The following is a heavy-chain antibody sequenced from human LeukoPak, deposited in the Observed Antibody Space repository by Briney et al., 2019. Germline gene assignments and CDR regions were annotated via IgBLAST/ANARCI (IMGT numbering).Heavy chain of an antibody. D-gene: IGHD1-7*01. J-gene: IGHJ4*02. CDR2: INPNSGGT. Sequence: GASVKVSCKASGYTFTGYYMHWVRQAPGQGLEWMGWINPNSGGTNYAQKFQGRVTMTRDTSISTAYMELSRLRSDDTAVYYCARDRNWNYAPSHVDYWGQGTLVTVSS. V-gene: IGHV1-2*02. CDR3: ARDRNWNYAPSHVDY. CDR1: GYTFTGYY.